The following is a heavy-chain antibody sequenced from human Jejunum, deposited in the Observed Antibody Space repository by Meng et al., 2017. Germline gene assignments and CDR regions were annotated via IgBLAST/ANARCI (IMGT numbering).Heavy chain of an antibody. CDR1: GFTFSSHT. V-gene: IGHV3-23*01. D-gene: IGHD1-14*01. CDR2: ISVSTSNT. Sequence: GESLKISCAASGFTFSSHTLSWVRQAPGKGLEWVSSISVSTSNTYYADSVKGRFTISRDNSKNTLYLQMNSLRAEDTAVYYCAKLTTNWGQGTLVTSPQ. CDR3: AKLTTN. J-gene: IGHJ4*02.